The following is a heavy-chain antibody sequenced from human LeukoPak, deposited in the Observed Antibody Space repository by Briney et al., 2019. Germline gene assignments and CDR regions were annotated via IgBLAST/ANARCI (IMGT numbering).Heavy chain of an antibody. J-gene: IGHJ6*02. CDR3: ARQKWEQQGRDYYFNGLDV. Sequence: SETLSLPCSVSIGSISSSKWWSWVRQSPVEGLEWIGEIYLYGTTNYNPSFTSRVAMSVDRSRNQFSLKLTSVTAADTAVYYCARQKWEQQGRDYYFNGLDVWGPGTTVIVSS. D-gene: IGHD1/OR15-1a*01. CDR1: IGSISSSKW. CDR2: IYLYGTT. V-gene: IGHV4-4*02.